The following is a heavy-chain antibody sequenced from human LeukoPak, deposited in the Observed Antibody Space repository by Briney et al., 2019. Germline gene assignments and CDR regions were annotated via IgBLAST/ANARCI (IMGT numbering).Heavy chain of an antibody. CDR2: INPNSGGT. V-gene: IGHV1-2*04. CDR3: ARLFGIAVAGDAFDI. CDR1: GYTFTGYY. D-gene: IGHD6-19*01. Sequence: ASVKVSCKASGYTFTGYYMHWVRQAPGQGLEWMGWINPNSGGTNYAQKFQGWVTMTRDTSISTAYMELSRLRSDDTAVYYCARLFGIAVAGDAFDIWGQGTMVTVSS. J-gene: IGHJ3*02.